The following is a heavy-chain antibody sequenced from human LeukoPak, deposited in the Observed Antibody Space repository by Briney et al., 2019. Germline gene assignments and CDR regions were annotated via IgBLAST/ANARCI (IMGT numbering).Heavy chain of an antibody. CDR2: INPSDGST. J-gene: IGHJ3*02. CDR3: ARIRDGYNDAYDI. Sequence: ASVKVSCKASGYTFTSYYIHLVRQAPGQGFDWMAIINPSDGSTTNSQKFQGRVTMTRDTSTSTVYMELSGLRSEDTALYYCARIRDGYNDAYDIWGQGTMVTVSS. CDR1: GYTFTSYY. V-gene: IGHV1-46*01. D-gene: IGHD5-24*01.